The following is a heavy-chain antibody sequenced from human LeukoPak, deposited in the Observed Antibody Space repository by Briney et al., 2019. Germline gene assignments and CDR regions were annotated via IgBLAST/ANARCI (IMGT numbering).Heavy chain of an antibody. CDR3: AKDNRRHYTSGPNPDSLH. CDR2: ISWNSGSI. Sequence: GRSLRLSCAGSGFIFNNYAMHWVRQPPGKGLEGVSGISWNSGSIDYADSVKGRFTISRDNAKNSLYLQMTSLTVEDTAFYYCAKDNRRHYTSGPNPDSLHWGQGALVTVSS. J-gene: IGHJ4*02. D-gene: IGHD6-19*01. V-gene: IGHV3-9*01. CDR1: GFIFNNYA.